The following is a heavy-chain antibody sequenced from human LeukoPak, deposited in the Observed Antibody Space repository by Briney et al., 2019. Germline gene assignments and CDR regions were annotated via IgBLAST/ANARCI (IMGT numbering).Heavy chain of an antibody. CDR2: INAGNGNT. J-gene: IGHJ4*02. D-gene: IGHD4-17*01. V-gene: IGHV1-3*01. CDR1: GYTFTNYA. CDR3: ARGRTVTRTFDY. Sequence: ASVEVSCKASGYTFTNYAMHWVRQAPGQRLEWMGWINAGNGNTKYSQKFQGRVTITRDTSASTAYMELSSLRSEDTAVYYCARGRTVTRTFDYWGQGTLVTVSS.